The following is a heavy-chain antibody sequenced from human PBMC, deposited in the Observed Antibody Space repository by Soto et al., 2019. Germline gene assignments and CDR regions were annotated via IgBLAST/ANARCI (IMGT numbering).Heavy chain of an antibody. CDR1: GFSISEYG. V-gene: IGHV3-23*01. J-gene: IGHJ4*02. CDR2: FSGGRGGT. D-gene: IGHD1-1*01. Sequence: EVQLLESGGGSVQPGGSLKLSCAVSGFSISEYGVTWVRQPPGTGLYWVSGFSGGRGGTFYADSVRGRFTISRDDSRNMVYLQMDSLGVEDTAVYYCVKGNGVGDSWGQGTLVTVSS. CDR3: VKGNGVGDS.